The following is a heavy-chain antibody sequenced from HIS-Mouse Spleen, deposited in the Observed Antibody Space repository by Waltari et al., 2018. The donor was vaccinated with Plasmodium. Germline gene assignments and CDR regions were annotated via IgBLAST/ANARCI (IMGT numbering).Heavy chain of an antibody. V-gene: IGHV3-30*18. CDR1: GFTFSSYG. D-gene: IGHD3-3*01. J-gene: IGHJ4*02. CDR3: AKEVLGYYDFWSRPDY. CDR2: ISYDGSNK. Sequence: QVQLVESGGGVVQPGRSLRLSCAASGFTFSSYGMHWVRQAPGKGVELVAVISYDGSNKYYADSVKGRFTISRDNSNNTLYLQMNSLRAEDTAVYYCAKEVLGYYDFWSRPDYWGQGTLVTVSS.